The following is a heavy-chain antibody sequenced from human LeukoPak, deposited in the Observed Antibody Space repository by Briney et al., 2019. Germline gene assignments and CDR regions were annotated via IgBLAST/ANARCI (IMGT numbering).Heavy chain of an antibody. V-gene: IGHV4-59*01. Sequence: SETLSLTCTVSGGSLSSYYWSWIRQPPGKGLEWIGYIYYSGSTNYNPSLKSRVTISVDTSKNQFSLKLSSVTAADTAIYYCARAFYYDSNDAFDIWGQGTMVTVSS. CDR2: IYYSGST. D-gene: IGHD3-22*01. CDR3: ARAFYYDSNDAFDI. J-gene: IGHJ3*02. CDR1: GGSLSSYY.